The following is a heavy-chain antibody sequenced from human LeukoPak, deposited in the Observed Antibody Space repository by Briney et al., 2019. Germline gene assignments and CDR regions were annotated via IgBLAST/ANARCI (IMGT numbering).Heavy chain of an antibody. CDR1: GFTVSSNY. D-gene: IGHD3-10*01. CDR2: IYSGGST. V-gene: IGHV3-53*01. J-gene: IGHJ6*02. Sequence: GGSLRLSCAASGFTVSSNYMSWVRQAPGKGLEWVSVIYSGGSTYYADSVKGRFTISRDNSKNTLYLQMNSLRAEDTAVYYCARITMARGADYGMDVWGQGTTVTVSS. CDR3: ARITMARGADYGMDV.